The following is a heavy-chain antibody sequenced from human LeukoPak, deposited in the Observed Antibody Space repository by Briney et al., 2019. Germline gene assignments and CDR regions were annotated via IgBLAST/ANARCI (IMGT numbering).Heavy chain of an antibody. Sequence: PGGSLRLSCAASGFIFSSYAMSWVRQAPGKGLEWVSAISGSGGSTYYADSVKGRFTISRNNSKNTLYLQMNSLRAEDTAVFYCAKDTYSAKISLWGDWGQGTLVTVSS. J-gene: IGHJ4*02. CDR3: AKDTYSAKISLWGD. D-gene: IGHD3-16*01. V-gene: IGHV3-23*01. CDR2: ISGSGGST. CDR1: GFIFSSYA.